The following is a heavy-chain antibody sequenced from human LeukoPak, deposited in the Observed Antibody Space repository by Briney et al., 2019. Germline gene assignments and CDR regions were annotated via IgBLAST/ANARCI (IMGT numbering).Heavy chain of an antibody. CDR1: GFTFSSHG. Sequence: GGALRLSCAASGFTFSSHGMNWVRQAPGKGLEWVSTITSGAGSTYYAESVKGRFTISRDNSKNTLFLQMNSLRPEDTAVYYCARGPDYDILADYFDYWGQGTLVTVSS. CDR2: ITSGAGST. CDR3: ARGPDYDILADYFDY. J-gene: IGHJ4*02. V-gene: IGHV3-23*01. D-gene: IGHD3-9*01.